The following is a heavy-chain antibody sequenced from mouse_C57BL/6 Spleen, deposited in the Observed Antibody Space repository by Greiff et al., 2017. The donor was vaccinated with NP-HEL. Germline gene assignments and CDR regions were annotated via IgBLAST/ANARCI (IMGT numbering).Heavy chain of an antibody. J-gene: IGHJ2*01. CDR3: ARGDSNYCDY. Sequence: QVQLQQPGAELVMPGASVKLSCKASGYTFTSYWMHWVKQRPGQGLEWIGEIDPSDSYTNYNQKFKGKSTLTVDKSSSTAYMQLSSLTSEDSAVYYCARGDSNYCDYWGQGTTLTVSS. CDR1: GYTFTSYW. CDR2: IDPSDSYT. D-gene: IGHD2-5*01. V-gene: IGHV1-69*01.